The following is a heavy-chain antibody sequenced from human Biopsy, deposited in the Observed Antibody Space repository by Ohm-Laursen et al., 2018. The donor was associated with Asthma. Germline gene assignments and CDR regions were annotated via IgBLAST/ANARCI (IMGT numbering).Heavy chain of an antibody. Sequence: TLSLTCTVYGGYLTGHYWNWIRQPPGTGLEGLGELDQSGYTNYNPSPNRRVTICTDTSKNQFHLNLSPVTAADTAVYFCARAAITGIRGWFDPWGQGTQVTVSS. CDR2: LDQSGYT. CDR1: GGYLTGHY. V-gene: IGHV4-34*01. J-gene: IGHJ5*02. CDR3: ARAAITGIRGWFDP. D-gene: IGHD1-20*01.